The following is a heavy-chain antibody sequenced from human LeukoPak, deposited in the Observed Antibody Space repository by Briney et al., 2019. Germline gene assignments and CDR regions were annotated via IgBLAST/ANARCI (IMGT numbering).Heavy chain of an antibody. D-gene: IGHD3-16*02. CDR1: GGSISSYY. CDR2: IYYSGST. CDR3: ARAGIMITFGGVIAEQIFDY. J-gene: IGHJ4*02. V-gene: IGHV4-39*01. Sequence: PSETLSLTCTVSGGSISSYYWSWIRQPPGKGLEWIGSIYYSGSTYYNPSLKSRVTISVDTSKNQFSLKLSSVTAADTAVYYCARAGIMITFGGVIAEQIFDYWGQGTLVTVSS.